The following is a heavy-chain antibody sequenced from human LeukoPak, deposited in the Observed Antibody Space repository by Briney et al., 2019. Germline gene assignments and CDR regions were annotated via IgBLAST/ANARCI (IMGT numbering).Heavy chain of an antibody. J-gene: IGHJ4*02. D-gene: IGHD3-10*01. CDR1: GFTFSSYA. Sequence: PGGSLRLSCAASGFTFSSYAMSWFRQAPGRGLEWVSAIDGSGGSTYYADSVKGRFTISRDNSKNTLYLQMNSLRAEDAAVYYCAVGDPSGYWGQGTLVTVPS. V-gene: IGHV3-23*01. CDR2: IDGSGGST. CDR3: AVGDPSGY.